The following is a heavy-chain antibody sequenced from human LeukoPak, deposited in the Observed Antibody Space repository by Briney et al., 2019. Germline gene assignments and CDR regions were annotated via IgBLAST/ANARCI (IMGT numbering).Heavy chain of an antibody. V-gene: IGHV4-59*08. J-gene: IGHJ4*02. Sequence: SETLSLTCTVSGGSISSYYWSWIRQPPGKGLEWIGYIYYSGSTNYNPSLKSRVTISTDTSKNQFSLNLSSVTAADTAVYYCARQGYSAYEILDYWGQGTLVTVSS. CDR2: IYYSGST. CDR3: ARQGYSAYEILDY. CDR1: GGSISSYY. D-gene: IGHD5-12*01.